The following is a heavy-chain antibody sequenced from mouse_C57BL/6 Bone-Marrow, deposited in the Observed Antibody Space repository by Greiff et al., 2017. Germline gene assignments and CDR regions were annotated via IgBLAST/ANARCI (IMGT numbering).Heavy chain of an antibody. V-gene: IGHV1-26*01. CDR1: GYTFTDYY. Sequence: EVQLQQSGPELVKPGASVKISCKASGYTFTDYYMNWVKQSHGKSLEWIGDINPNNGGTSYDQKFKGKATLTVDKSSSTAYMELRSLTSEDSAGYYCASNDGYYGYFDVWGTGTTVTVSS. D-gene: IGHD2-3*01. CDR3: ASNDGYYGYFDV. CDR2: INPNNGGT. J-gene: IGHJ1*03.